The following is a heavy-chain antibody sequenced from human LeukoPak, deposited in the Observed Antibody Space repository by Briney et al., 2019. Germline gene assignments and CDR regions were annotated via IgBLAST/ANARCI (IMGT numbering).Heavy chain of an antibody. CDR1: GFTVSSNY. V-gene: IGHV3-53*01. J-gene: IGHJ4*02. CDR2: IYSGGST. Sequence: PGGSLRLSCAASGFTVSSNYMSWVRQAPGKGLEWVSVIYSGGSTYYADSVKGRFTISRDNSKNTLYLQMNSLRAEDTAVYYCARHSDFWSGYWAFDYWGQGTLVTVSS. CDR3: ARHSDFWSGYWAFDY. D-gene: IGHD3-3*01.